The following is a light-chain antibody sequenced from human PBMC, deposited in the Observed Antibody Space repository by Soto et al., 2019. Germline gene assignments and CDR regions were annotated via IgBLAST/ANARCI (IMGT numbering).Light chain of an antibody. J-gene: IGLJ3*02. CDR3: HSYARSTLV. CDR1: SSEFGTYSV. Sequence: QLVLTQSASVSGSPGQSITISCTGTSSEFGTYSVVSWYQQHPGKAPKLLIYEGTKRPSGVSNRFSASESGNTASLTISGLQAEDEAVYYCHSYARSTLVFGGGTQLTVL. CDR2: EGT. V-gene: IGLV2-23*01.